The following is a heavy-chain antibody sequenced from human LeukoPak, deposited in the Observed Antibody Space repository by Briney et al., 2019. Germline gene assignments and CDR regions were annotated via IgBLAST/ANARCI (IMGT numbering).Heavy chain of an antibody. J-gene: IGHJ3*02. CDR2: IAADDNT. Sequence: ASVKVSCKASGYSFSTYAVHWVRQAPGQRLEWMGWIAADDNTKYSQDLQGRFTITRDTSASTAHMELSSLRSDDMAVYYCVRDNREGAFDIWGQGTMVTVSP. D-gene: IGHD2/OR15-2a*01. V-gene: IGHV1-3*03. CDR1: GYSFSTYA. CDR3: VRDNREGAFDI.